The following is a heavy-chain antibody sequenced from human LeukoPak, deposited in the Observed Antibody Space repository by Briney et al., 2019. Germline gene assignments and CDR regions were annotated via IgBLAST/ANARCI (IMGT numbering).Heavy chain of an antibody. D-gene: IGHD6-13*01. J-gene: IGHJ4*02. V-gene: IGHV3-30-3*01. CDR2: ISYHGSNK. CDR1: GFTFSTYA. Sequence: GRSLGLSCAASGFTFSTYAMNWVRQAPGKGLEWVALISYHGSNKYYADSVKGRFTISRDNSKNTLYLQMNSLRAEDTAVYYCARAGYSSSWYYFEYWGQGTLVTVSS. CDR3: ARAGYSSSWYYFEY.